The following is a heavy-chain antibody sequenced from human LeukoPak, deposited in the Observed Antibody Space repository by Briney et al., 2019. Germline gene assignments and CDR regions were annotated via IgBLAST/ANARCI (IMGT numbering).Heavy chain of an antibody. Sequence: SETLSLTCTVSGGSISSGGYYWSWIRQHPGKGLEWIGYIYYSGSTYYNPSLKSRVTISVDTSKNQFSLKLSSVTAADTAVYYCARDKPYGSGSYVDYWGQGTLVTVSS. D-gene: IGHD3-10*01. CDR2: IYYSGST. J-gene: IGHJ4*02. CDR1: GGSISSGGYY. V-gene: IGHV4-31*03. CDR3: ARDKPYGSGSYVDY.